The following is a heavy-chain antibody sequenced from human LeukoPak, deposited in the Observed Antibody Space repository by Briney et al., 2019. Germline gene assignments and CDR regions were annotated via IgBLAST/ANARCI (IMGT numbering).Heavy chain of an antibody. Sequence: SETLSLTCTVSGGSISSSSYYWGWIRQPPGKGLEWIGSIYYSGSTYYNPSLKSRVTISVDTSKKQFSLKLSSVTAADTAVYYCAREPYSGSYFVPPDDAFDIWGQGTMVTVSS. CDR1: GGSISSSSYY. J-gene: IGHJ3*02. CDR2: IYYSGST. CDR3: AREPYSGSYFVPPDDAFDI. D-gene: IGHD1-26*01. V-gene: IGHV4-39*07.